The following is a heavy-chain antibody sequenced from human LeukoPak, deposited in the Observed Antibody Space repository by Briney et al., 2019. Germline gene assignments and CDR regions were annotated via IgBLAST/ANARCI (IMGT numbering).Heavy chain of an antibody. CDR2: IYYSGST. J-gene: IGHJ4*02. D-gene: IGHD2-15*01. V-gene: IGHV4-59*01. Sequence: PSETLSLTCTVSGGSISSYYWSWIRQPPGKGLESIGYIYYSGSTNSNPSLKSRVTISVDTSKNQFSLKLSSVTAADTAVYYCARIGVGTAFDYWGQGTLVTVSS. CDR1: GGSISSYY. CDR3: ARIGVGTAFDY.